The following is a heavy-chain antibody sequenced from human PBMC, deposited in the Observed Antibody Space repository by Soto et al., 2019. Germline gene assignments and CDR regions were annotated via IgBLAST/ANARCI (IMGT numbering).Heavy chain of an antibody. V-gene: IGHV3-23*01. CDR1: GFTFSSYA. Sequence: VGSLRLSCAASGFTFSSYAMSWVRQAPGKGLEWVSAISGSGGSTHYADSVKGRFTISRDNSKNTLYLQMNSLRAEDTTVYYCAKEGVGWYWGYFDCWGQGTLVTVSS. CDR3: AKEGVGWYWGYFDC. J-gene: IGHJ4*02. CDR2: ISGSGGST. D-gene: IGHD6-19*01.